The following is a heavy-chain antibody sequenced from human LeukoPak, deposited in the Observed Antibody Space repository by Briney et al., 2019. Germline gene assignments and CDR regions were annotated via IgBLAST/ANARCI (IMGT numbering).Heavy chain of an antibody. V-gene: IGHV3-23*01. CDR2: ISGSGGST. CDR3: AKDPFTIVGVVIVGSYFDY. Sequence: PGGSLRLSCAASGFTFSSYAMSWVRQAPGKGLEWVSAISGSGGSTYYADSVKGRFTISRNNSKNTLYLQMNRQRAEDTAVYYCAKDPFTIVGVVIVGSYFDYWGQGALITVSS. D-gene: IGHD3-3*01. CDR1: GFTFSSYA. J-gene: IGHJ4*02.